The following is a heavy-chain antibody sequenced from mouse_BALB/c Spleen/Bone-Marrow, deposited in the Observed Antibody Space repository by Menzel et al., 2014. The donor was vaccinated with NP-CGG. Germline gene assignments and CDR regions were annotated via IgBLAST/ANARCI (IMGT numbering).Heavy chain of an antibody. Sequence: DLVKPGASVKLSCKASGYTFTNHWINWIKQRPGQGLEWIGRIAPGSGSTYYNEMFKGKAILTVDTSSSTAYIQLSSLSSEDSAVYFCAYYRYDVNYWGQGTTLTVSS. CDR3: AYYRYDVNY. V-gene: IGHV1S41*01. CDR2: IAPGSGST. J-gene: IGHJ2*01. CDR1: GYTFTNHW. D-gene: IGHD2-14*01.